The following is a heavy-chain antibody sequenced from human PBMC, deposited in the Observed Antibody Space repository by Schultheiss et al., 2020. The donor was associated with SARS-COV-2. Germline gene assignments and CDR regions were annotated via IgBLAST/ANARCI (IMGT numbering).Heavy chain of an antibody. J-gene: IGHJ6*02. D-gene: IGHD2-21*01. CDR2: ISSSSSYI. Sequence: GGSLRLSCAASGFTFSSYSMNWVRQAPGKGLEWVSSISSSSSYIYYADSVKGRFTISRDNAKNSLYLQMNSLRAEDTAVYYCARGGELEGYYYYYGMDVWGQGTTVTVSS. V-gene: IGHV3-21*01. CDR1: GFTFSSYS. CDR3: ARGGELEGYYYYYGMDV.